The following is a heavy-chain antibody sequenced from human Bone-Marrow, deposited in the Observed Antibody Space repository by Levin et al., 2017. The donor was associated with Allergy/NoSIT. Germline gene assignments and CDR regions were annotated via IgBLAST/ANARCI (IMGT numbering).Heavy chain of an antibody. CDR3: ARDLSGTWNFDY. Sequence: VASVKVSCKAAGYTFTSYHMHWVRQAPGLGFEWMGIINPSDDSTTYAQNFQGRVTMTRDTATSTVYMELSSLRDEDTAVYYCARDLSGTWNFDYWGQGTLVTVSS. CDR1: GYTFTSYH. CDR2: INPSDDST. D-gene: IGHD1-26*01. V-gene: IGHV1-46*01. J-gene: IGHJ4*02.